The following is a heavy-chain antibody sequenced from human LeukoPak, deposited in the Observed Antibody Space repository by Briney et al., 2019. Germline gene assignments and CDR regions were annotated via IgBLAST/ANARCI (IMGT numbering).Heavy chain of an antibody. CDR2: INPNSGFT. CDR1: GYPXTGYY. V-gene: IGHV1-2*02. CDR3: ARLADCSSSSCRSFDY. J-gene: IGHJ4*02. D-gene: IGHD2-2*01. Sequence: ASVKVSCKASGYPXTGYYLHGVRQAPGQGLEWMEWINPNSGFTNYAQKFQGRVTMTRDTSISTAYMELSRLRSDDTAVYYCARLADCSSSSCRSFDYWGQGTLVTVSS.